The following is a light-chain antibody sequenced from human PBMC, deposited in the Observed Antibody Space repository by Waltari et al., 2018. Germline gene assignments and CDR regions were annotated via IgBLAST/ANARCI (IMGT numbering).Light chain of an antibody. V-gene: IGKV1-39*01. CDR3: QQNSNVPPT. CDR2: DAS. Sequence: DIEMTQSPSSLSASVGDSALLTCRASQSIGPYINWYQQKPGTAPKLLIYDASILQTGVPSKFSGSGSGTVFTLTISSLQPEDFATYYCQQNSNVPPTFGLGTKVEIK. CDR1: QSIGPY. J-gene: IGKJ1*01.